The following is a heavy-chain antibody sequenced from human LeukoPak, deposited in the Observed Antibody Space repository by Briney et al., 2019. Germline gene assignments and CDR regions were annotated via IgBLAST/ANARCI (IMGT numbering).Heavy chain of an antibody. D-gene: IGHD1-26*01. CDR1: GFTFDDYA. V-gene: IGHV3-9*01. J-gene: IGHJ4*02. Sequence: PGGSLRLSCAASGFTFDDYAMHWVRQAPGKGLEWVSGISWNSGSIGYADSVKGRFTISRDNAKNSLYLQMNSLRAEDTALYYCAKDVSGSYLGYFDYWGQGTLVTVSS. CDR2: ISWNSGSI. CDR3: AKDVSGSYLGYFDY.